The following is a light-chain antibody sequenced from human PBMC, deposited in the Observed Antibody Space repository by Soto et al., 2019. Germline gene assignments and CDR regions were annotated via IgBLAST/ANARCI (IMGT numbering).Light chain of an antibody. Sequence: IQITQSPSTLSASVGDTVTITCRASQSISVSLAWYPQKPGKAPNLLIYDACTLQGGVPSRFSGSGSGTEFTLTISSLEPEDFAVYYCQQRSNWPPTFGQGTRLEIK. CDR2: DAC. CDR3: QQRSNWPPT. V-gene: IGKV1-5*01. J-gene: IGKJ5*01. CDR1: QSISVS.